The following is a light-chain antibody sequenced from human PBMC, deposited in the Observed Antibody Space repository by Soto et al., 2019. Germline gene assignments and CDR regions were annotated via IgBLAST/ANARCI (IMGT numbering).Light chain of an antibody. CDR3: QQYYTFSS. V-gene: IGKV1-5*03. CDR2: SAT. J-gene: IGKJ1*01. Sequence: DIQMTQSPSTLSASVGDRVTITCRASQSISSWLAWYQQKPGKAPKLLIYSATNLQSGVPSRFSGSGSGTEFTLTISSLQPEDFAVYHCQQYYTFSSFGQGTKVDI. CDR1: QSISSW.